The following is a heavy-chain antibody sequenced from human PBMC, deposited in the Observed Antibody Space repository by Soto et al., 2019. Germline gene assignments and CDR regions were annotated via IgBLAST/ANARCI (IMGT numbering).Heavy chain of an antibody. J-gene: IGHJ5*02. V-gene: IGHV6-1*01. CDR1: GDSVSSNSAA. CDR3: ARARIVATPTNWFDP. CDR2: TYYRSKWYN. Sequence: PSPTLSLTYAISGDSVSSNSAAWNWIRQSPSRGLEWLGRTYYRSKWYNDYAVSVKSRITINPDTSKNQFSLQLNSVTPEDTAVYYCARARIVATPTNWFDPWGQGTLVTSPQ. D-gene: IGHD5-12*01.